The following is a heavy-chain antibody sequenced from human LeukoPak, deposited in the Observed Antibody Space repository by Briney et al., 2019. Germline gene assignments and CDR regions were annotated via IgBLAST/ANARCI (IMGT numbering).Heavy chain of an antibody. J-gene: IGHJ4*02. Sequence: SETLSLTCAVSGYSISSGYYWGWIRQPPGKGLEWIGSIYHSGSTYYNPSLKSRVTISVDTSKNQFSLKLSSVTAADTAVYYCARIEYCSSTTCYPLDYWGQGTLVTVSS. CDR2: IYHSGST. CDR1: GYSISSGYY. V-gene: IGHV4-38-2*01. D-gene: IGHD2-2*01. CDR3: ARIEYCSSTTCYPLDY.